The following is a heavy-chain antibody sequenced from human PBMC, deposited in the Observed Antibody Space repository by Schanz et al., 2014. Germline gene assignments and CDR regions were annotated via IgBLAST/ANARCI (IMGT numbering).Heavy chain of an antibody. J-gene: IGHJ4*02. CDR2: INTDETTT. Sequence: EVKLVESGGGLVQPGGSLRLSCAASGSTFSAYWMHWVRQVPGKGLVWIARINTDETTTKYADSVRGRFTISRDNSKNMVYLQMNSLRAEDTAVYYCPTETLDYWGQGTLVTVSS. CDR3: PTETLDY. V-gene: IGHV3-74*01. CDR1: GSTFSAYW.